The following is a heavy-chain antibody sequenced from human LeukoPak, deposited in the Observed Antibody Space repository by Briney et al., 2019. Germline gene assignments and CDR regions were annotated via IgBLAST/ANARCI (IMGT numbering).Heavy chain of an antibody. CDR3: AALLGYCSGGSCYSTYYFDY. Sequence: GESLKISCKGSGCSFTSYWIVWVRRMAGKGLEWMGIIYRGDSDTRYSPSFQGHVTISADKSISTAYLQWSSLKASDTALYYCAALLGYCSGGSCYSTYYFDYWGQGTLVTVSS. CDR2: IYRGDSDT. V-gene: IGHV5-51*01. CDR1: GCSFTSYW. J-gene: IGHJ4*02. D-gene: IGHD2-15*01.